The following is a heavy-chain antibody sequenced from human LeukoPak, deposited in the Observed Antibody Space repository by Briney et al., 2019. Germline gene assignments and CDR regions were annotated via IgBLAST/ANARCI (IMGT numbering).Heavy chain of an antibody. V-gene: IGHV3-23*01. D-gene: IGHD1-26*01. J-gene: IGHJ6*02. CDR1: GLTVSSSA. CDR2: FSGNGNT. Sequence: PGGSLRLSCVVSGLTVSSSAMSWVRQAPGKGLQWVSTFSGNGNTYYADSVRGRFTISRDNAKNTLYLQMNSLRAEDTAVYYCAKRLRGTSIDYYYYYGMDVWGQGTTVTVSS. CDR3: AKRLRGTSIDYYYYYGMDV.